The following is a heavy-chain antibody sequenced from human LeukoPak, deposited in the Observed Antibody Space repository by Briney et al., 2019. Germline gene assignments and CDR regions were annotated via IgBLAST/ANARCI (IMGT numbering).Heavy chain of an antibody. D-gene: IGHD1-26*01. J-gene: IGHJ4*02. CDR1: GFTFSSYG. Sequence: GGSLRLSCAASGFTFSSYGMHWVRQAPGKGLEWVAVISYDGSNKYYADSVKGRFTISRDNSKNTLYLQMNSLRAEDTAVYYCAKVVGIHSGSYYRSDFDYWGQGTLVTVSS. CDR3: AKVVGIHSGSYYRSDFDY. V-gene: IGHV3-30*18. CDR2: ISYDGSNK.